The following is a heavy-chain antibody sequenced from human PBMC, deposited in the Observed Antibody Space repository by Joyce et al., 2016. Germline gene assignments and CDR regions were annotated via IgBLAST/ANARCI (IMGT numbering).Heavy chain of an antibody. Sequence: EVQLLESGGGLVQPGGSLRLSCAASGFTFSSFAMSWVRQAPGKGLEWVSGISGSGSSTYYADPVKGRFTISRDNSKNTLYLQMNSLRAEDTAVYYCANAVTGYYYYYYGMDVWGQGTTVTVSS. J-gene: IGHJ6*02. CDR2: ISGSGSST. V-gene: IGHV3-23*01. CDR1: GFTFSSFA. CDR3: ANAVTGYYYYYYGMDV. D-gene: IGHD4-11*01.